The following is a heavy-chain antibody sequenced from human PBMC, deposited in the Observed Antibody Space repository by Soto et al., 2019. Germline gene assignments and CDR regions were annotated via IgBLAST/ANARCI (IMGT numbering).Heavy chain of an antibody. CDR2: IYPGDSDT. J-gene: IGHJ6*03. CDR1: GYSFTSYW. Sequence: PGESLKISCKGSGYSFTSYWIGWVRQMPGKGLEWMGIIYPGDSDTRYSPSFQGQVTISADKSISTAYLQWSSLKASDTAMYYCARLVREYSSSSDYYHYYMDVWGKGTTVTVSS. D-gene: IGHD6-6*01. CDR3: ARLVREYSSSSDYYHYYMDV. V-gene: IGHV5-51*01.